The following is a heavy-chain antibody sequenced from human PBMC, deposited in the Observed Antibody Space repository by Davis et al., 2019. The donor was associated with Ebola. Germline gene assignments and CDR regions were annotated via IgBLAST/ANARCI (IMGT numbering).Heavy chain of an antibody. CDR2: ISSSGSTI. CDR1: GFTFSSYE. D-gene: IGHD3-9*01. Sequence: GGSLRLSCAASGFTFSSYEMNWVRQAPGKGLEWVAYISSSGSTIYSADSVKGRFTISRDNAKNSLYLQMNSLRAEDTAVYYCARDQEDILTGYFDYWGQGTLVTVSS. J-gene: IGHJ4*02. CDR3: ARDQEDILTGYFDY. V-gene: IGHV3-48*03.